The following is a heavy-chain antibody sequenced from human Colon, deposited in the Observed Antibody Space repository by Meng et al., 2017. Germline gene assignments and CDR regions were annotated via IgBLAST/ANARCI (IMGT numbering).Heavy chain of an antibody. CDR1: GFTFSNYK. V-gene: IGHV3-74*01. Sequence: GESLKISCAASGFTFSNYKMLWVRQAPGKGLVWVSRINSDGTTTTYADSVRGRFTISRDNAKDTLYLQMNRLRAEDTAVYYCVSGNWGVAGDSWGQGALVTVSS. D-gene: IGHD7-27*01. CDR2: INSDGTTT. J-gene: IGHJ4*02. CDR3: VSGNWGVAGDS.